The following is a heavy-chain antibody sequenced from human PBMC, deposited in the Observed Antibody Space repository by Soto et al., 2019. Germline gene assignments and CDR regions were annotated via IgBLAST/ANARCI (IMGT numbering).Heavy chain of an antibody. D-gene: IGHD5-12*01. CDR1: GGSISSGGYS. CDR3: ARRWMSDTQFVP. CDR2: IYHSGST. J-gene: IGHJ5*02. Sequence: SETLSLTCAVSGGSISSGGYSWSWIRQPPGKGLEWIGYIYHSGSTYYNPSLKSRVTISVDRSKNQFSLKLSSVTAADTAVYFFARRWMSDTQFVPWGQGTLVTVS. V-gene: IGHV4-30-2*01.